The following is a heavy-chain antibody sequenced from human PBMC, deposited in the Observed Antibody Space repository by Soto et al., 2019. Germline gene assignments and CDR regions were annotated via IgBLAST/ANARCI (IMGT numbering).Heavy chain of an antibody. CDR2: ISAYNGNT. D-gene: IGHD3-3*01. J-gene: IGHJ4*02. CDR3: ARDSGRYYDFWSGYSRFDY. Sequence: ASVKVSCKASGYTFTSYGISWVRQAPGQGLERMGWISAYNGNTNYAQKLQGRVTMTTDTSTSTAYMELRSLRSDDTAVYYCARDSGRYYDFWSGYSRFDYWGQGTLVTVSS. V-gene: IGHV1-18*01. CDR1: GYTFTSYG.